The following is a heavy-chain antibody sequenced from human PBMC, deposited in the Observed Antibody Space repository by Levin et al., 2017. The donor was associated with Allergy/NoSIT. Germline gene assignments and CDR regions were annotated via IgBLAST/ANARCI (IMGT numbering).Heavy chain of an antibody. D-gene: IGHD1-14*01. CDR1: GFTFGDYY. CDR2: ILASGRTI. Sequence: PGGSLRLSCEASGFTFGDYYMSWIRQAPGKGLEWVSYILASGRTIYYADSVNGRFTVSRDNAKSTLYLQMDSLRADDTAVYYCARAHRYVAETDLYYFYGMDVWGQGTTVTV. J-gene: IGHJ6*02. CDR3: ARAHRYVAETDLYYFYGMDV. V-gene: IGHV3-11*01.